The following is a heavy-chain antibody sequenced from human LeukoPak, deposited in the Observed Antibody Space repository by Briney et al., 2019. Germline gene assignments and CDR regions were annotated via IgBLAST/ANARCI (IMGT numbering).Heavy chain of an antibody. CDR1: GFTFSSYS. CDR2: ISSSSSYI. CDR3: XXXXRGQLGNAFDI. J-gene: IGHJ3*02. V-gene: IGHV3-21*01. D-gene: IGHD6-6*01. Sequence: CXASGFTFSSYSMNWVRQAPGKGLEWVSSISSSSSYIYYADSVKGRFTISRDKAKNSLYLQMNSLRAEDTAVYYXXXXXRGQLGNAFDIWGQGTMVTVSS.